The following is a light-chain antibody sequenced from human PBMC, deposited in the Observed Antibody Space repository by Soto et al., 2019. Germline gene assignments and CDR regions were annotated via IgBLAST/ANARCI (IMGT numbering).Light chain of an antibody. CDR2: AAS. CDR1: QGISSW. V-gene: IGKV1-12*01. J-gene: IGKJ5*01. Sequence: DIQMTQSPSSVSASVGDRVTITCRASQGISSWLAWYQQKPGKAPKLLIYAASSLHTGVPSRFRGSGSGTDFPLAISSLQPEDFASYYCQQANSLPITFGQGTRLEIK. CDR3: QQANSLPIT.